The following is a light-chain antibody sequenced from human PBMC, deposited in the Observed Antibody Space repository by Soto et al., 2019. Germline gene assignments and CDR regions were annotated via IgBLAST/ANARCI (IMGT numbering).Light chain of an antibody. CDR2: AAS. CDR3: QQSYSTLFT. J-gene: IGKJ3*01. V-gene: IGKV1-39*01. Sequence: DIQMTQSPSSLSASVGDSVTITCRASQDISSYLNWYQQKPGKAPKLLIYAASTLHSGVPSRFSGSESGTDLPLTISSLQPEDFATYYCQQSYSTLFTFGPGTKVDFK. CDR1: QDISSY.